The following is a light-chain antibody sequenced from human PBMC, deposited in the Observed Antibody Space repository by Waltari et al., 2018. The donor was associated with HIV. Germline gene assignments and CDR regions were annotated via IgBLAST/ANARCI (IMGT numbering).Light chain of an antibody. V-gene: IGKV4-1*01. CDR3: QQYYSTAYT. CDR2: WAS. J-gene: IGKJ2*01. Sequence: DIVMTQSPDSLAVSLGERATINCKSRQSVLYSSNNKNYLAWYQQKPGQPPKLLIYWASTRESGVPDRFSGSGSGTGFTLTISSLQAEDVAVYYCQQYYSTAYTFGQGTKLEIK. CDR1: QSVLYSSNNKNY.